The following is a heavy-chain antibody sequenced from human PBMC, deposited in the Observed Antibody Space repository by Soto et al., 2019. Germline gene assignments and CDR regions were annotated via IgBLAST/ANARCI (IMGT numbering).Heavy chain of an antibody. CDR1: GGSFHGYY. V-gene: IGHV4-34*01. Sequence: PSDTLSXTSAVXGGSFHGYYWTWIRQPPGKGLEWIGEINHSGSTNYNPSLKSRVTISVDTSKKQFSLRLTSVTAADTAVYYCARYPPRDSSSWYYFDYWGQGPLVTVSS. J-gene: IGHJ4*02. CDR3: ARYPPRDSSSWYYFDY. CDR2: INHSGST. D-gene: IGHD6-13*01.